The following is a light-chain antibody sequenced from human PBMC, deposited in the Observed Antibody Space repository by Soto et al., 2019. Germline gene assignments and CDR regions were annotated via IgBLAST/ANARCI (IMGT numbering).Light chain of an antibody. J-gene: IGKJ5*01. CDR3: MQGTHWPIT. Sequence: DVVMTQSPLSLPVTLGQPASISCRSNQSLVHSDGIAYFSWFQQRPVRSPRRLIYKVSNRDSGVPTRFSGSGSCTDFALKISRVEAEDVGVYYCMQGTHWPITFGQGTRLEIK. CDR1: QSLVHSDGIAY. CDR2: KVS. V-gene: IGKV2-30*02.